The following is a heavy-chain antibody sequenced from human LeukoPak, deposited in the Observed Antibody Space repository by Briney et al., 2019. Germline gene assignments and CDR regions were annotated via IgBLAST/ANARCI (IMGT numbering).Heavy chain of an antibody. CDR3: AKLSLSGRSQSADY. Sequence: GVSLRLSCVASGLTFNSHSMSWVHQAPGMGPEWVSVVSTNGDVTFYADSVKGRFTISRDNSKNTLFLQMNSLRAEDTAVYYCAKLSLSGRSQSADYWGQGTLVTVSS. D-gene: IGHD3-10*01. CDR1: GLTFNSHS. V-gene: IGHV3-23*01. CDR2: VSTNGDVT. J-gene: IGHJ4*02.